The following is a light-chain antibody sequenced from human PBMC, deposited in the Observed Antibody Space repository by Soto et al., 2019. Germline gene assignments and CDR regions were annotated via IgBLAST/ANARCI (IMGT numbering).Light chain of an antibody. CDR3: QHYNNWPYT. J-gene: IGKJ2*01. CDR2: GAS. Sequence: EIVMTQSPATLSVSPGERATLSCRASQSVSSNLAWYQQKPGLAPRLVIYGASNRATGIPARFSGSGSGTEFTLTISSLQSEDFAVYYCQHYNNWPYTFGQGTKLEIK. V-gene: IGKV3-15*01. CDR1: QSVSSN.